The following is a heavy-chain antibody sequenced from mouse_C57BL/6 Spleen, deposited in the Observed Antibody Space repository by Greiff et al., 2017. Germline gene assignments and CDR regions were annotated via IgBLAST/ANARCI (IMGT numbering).Heavy chain of an antibody. V-gene: IGHV1-5*01. CDR1: GYTFNSYW. CDR3: TTSGMVTTRYFDV. Sequence: VQLQQSGTVLARPGASVKMSCKTSGYTFNSYWMHWVKQRPGQGLEWIGAIYPGNSDTSYNQKFKGKAKLTSVTSASTAYLELSSLTNEDSAVFYFTTSGMVTTRYFDVWGTGTTVTVSS. D-gene: IGHD2-2*01. CDR2: IYPGNSDT. J-gene: IGHJ1*03.